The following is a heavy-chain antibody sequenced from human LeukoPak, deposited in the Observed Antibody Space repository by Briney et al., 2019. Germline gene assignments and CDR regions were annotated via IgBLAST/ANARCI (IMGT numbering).Heavy chain of an antibody. V-gene: IGHV3-30*18. D-gene: IGHD6-19*01. CDR2: ISYDGSNK. CDR1: GFTFSSYG. CDR3: AKDRVAVARSDY. J-gene: IGHJ4*02. Sequence: GRSLRLSCAASGFTFSSYGMHWVRQAPGKGLEWVAVISYDGSNKYYADSVKGRFTISRDNSKNTLYLQMNSLRAEDTAVYYCAKDRVAVARSDYWGQGTLVTVSS.